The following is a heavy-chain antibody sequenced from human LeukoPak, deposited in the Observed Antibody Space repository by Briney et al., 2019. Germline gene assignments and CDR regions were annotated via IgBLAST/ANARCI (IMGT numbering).Heavy chain of an antibody. CDR3: ARDAFNSGSYYPYY. V-gene: IGHV3-30-3*01. Sequence: PGGSLRLSCAASGFTFSSYAMHWVRQAPGKGLEWVAIISYDGSNKYYADSVKGRFTISRDSSKNTLYLQMNSLRAEDTAVCYCARDAFNSGSYYPYYWGQGTLVTVSS. D-gene: IGHD1-26*01. CDR2: ISYDGSNK. J-gene: IGHJ4*02. CDR1: GFTFSSYA.